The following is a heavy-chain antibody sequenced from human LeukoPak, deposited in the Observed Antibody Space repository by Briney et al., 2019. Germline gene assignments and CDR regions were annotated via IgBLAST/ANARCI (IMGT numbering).Heavy chain of an antibody. CDR1: GFTFSSYW. CDR2: IKQDGSEK. V-gene: IGHV3-7*01. D-gene: IGHD3-9*01. J-gene: IGHJ4*02. CDR3: ARGLRSICFDY. Sequence: GGSLRLSCAASGFTFSSYWVSWVRQAPGKGLEWVANIKQDGSEKYYVDSVKGRFTISRDNAKNSLYLQMDSLRGEDTAVYYCARGLRSICFDYWGQGTLVTVSS.